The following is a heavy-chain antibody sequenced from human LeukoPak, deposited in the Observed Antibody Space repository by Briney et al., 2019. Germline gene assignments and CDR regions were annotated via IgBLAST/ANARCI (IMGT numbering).Heavy chain of an antibody. CDR3: AVDYYGSGSPPDY. V-gene: IGHV3-11*06. D-gene: IGHD3-10*01. Sequence: PGGTLRLSCAASGFTFSDYYMSWIRQAPGKGLEWVSYISSSSSYTNYADSVKGRFTISRDNAKNSLYLQMNSLRAEDTAVYYCAVDYYGSGSPPDYWGQGTLVTVSS. CDR1: GFTFSDYY. J-gene: IGHJ4*02. CDR2: ISSSSSYT.